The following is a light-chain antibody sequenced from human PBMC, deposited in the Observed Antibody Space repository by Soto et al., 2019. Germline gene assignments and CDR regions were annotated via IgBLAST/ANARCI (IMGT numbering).Light chain of an antibody. CDR1: SSDVGGSNH. V-gene: IGLV2-11*01. CDR2: DVS. Sequence: QSALTQPRSVSGSPGQSVTISCTGTSSDVGGSNHVSWYQQHPGRAPKLMIFDVSKRPSGVPDRFSGSKSGNTASLTISGLQAEDEADYYCCSYAGSYTYVFGTGTKLTVL. CDR3: CSYAGSYTYV. J-gene: IGLJ1*01.